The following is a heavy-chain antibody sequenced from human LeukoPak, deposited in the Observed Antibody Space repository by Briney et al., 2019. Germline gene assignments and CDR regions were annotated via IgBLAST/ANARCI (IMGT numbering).Heavy chain of an antibody. CDR2: ISSSGSTI. CDR1: GFTFSDYY. D-gene: IGHD6-6*01. V-gene: IGHV3-11*01. J-gene: IGHJ4*02. CDR3: ARPSPRSIAAECLDY. Sequence: GGSLSLSCAASGFTFSDYYMSWIRQAPGKGLEWVSYISSSGSTIYYADSVKGRFTISRDNAKNSLYLQMNSLRAKDTAVYYCARPSPRSIAAECLDYWGQGTLVTVSS.